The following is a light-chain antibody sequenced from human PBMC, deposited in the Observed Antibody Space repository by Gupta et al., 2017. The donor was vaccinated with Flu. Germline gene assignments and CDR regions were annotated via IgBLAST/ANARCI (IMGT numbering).Light chain of an antibody. CDR3: QAWDSSPLRV. CDR1: KLGNKY. J-gene: IGLJ3*02. V-gene: IGLV3-1*01. CDR2: EDN. Sequence: SYELTQPPTSVSVSPGQTASIPCSGDKLGNKYTCWYQQKPGQSPVLVIYEDNKRPSGIPERFSGSNSGNTATLTISGTQAMDEADYYCQAWDSSPLRVFGGGTKLTVL.